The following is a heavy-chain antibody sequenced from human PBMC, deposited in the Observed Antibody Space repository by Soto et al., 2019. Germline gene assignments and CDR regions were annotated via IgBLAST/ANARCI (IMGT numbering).Heavy chain of an antibody. V-gene: IGHV3-33*01. CDR3: ARAGYCSSTSCRHKFDP. J-gene: IGHJ5*02. D-gene: IGHD2-2*01. CDR2: IWYDGSNK. Sequence: LRLSCAASGFTFSSYGMHWVRQAPGKGLEWVAVIWYDGSNKYYADSVKGRFTISRDNSKNTLYLQMNSLRAEDTAVYYCARAGYCSSTSCRHKFDPWGQGTLVTVSS. CDR1: GFTFSSYG.